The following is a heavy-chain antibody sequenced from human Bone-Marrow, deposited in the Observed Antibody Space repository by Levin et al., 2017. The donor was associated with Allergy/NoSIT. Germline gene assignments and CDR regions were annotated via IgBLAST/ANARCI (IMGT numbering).Heavy chain of an antibody. V-gene: IGHV3-7*01. CDR3: ARNEGYYYVSAGGAFDV. CDR1: GFTFSSYW. Sequence: PGGSLRLSCAASGFTFSSYWMNWVRQAPGKGLEWVANIKQDGSEKYYVDSVKGRFTISRDNAKKSLYLEMNSLRAEDTAVYHCARNEGYYYVSAGGAFDVWGPGTMVTVSS. D-gene: IGHD3-22*01. J-gene: IGHJ3*01. CDR2: IKQDGSEK.